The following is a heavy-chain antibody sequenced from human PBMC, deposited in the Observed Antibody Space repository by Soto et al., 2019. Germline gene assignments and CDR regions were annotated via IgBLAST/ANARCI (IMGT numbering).Heavy chain of an antibody. CDR2: ISTRGNVI. J-gene: IGHJ4*02. CDR1: GFTFSSYI. Sequence: GGSLRLSCAASGFTFSSYIMNWVRQAPGKGLEWISYISTRGNVIKYADSVKGRFTVSRDNAKSSLYLQMNSLRHEDTATYYCARDMDYSNYVGGAWGQGTLVTVS. CDR3: ARDMDYSNYVGGA. D-gene: IGHD4-4*01. V-gene: IGHV3-48*02.